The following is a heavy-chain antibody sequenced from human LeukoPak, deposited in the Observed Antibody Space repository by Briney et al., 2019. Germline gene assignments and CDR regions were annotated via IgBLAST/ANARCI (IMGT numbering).Heavy chain of an antibody. CDR2: MYYSGSP. D-gene: IGHD1-14*01. Sequence: SETLSLTCTVSGVSISSYYWSWIRQPPGKGLEWIGYMYYSGSPNYNPSLESRVTISIDTSKNQFSPKLTSVTAADTAVYYCARERPGAGTDYWGQGTLVTVSS. CDR1: GVSISSYY. CDR3: ARERPGAGTDY. J-gene: IGHJ4*02. V-gene: IGHV4-59*01.